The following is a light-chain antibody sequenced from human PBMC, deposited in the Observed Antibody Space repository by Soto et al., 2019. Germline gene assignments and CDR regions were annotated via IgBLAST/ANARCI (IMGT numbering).Light chain of an antibody. CDR3: QQRNTWPPVT. Sequence: EIVLTQSPATLSLSPGERATLSCRASPSVPNFVAWYQQKPGQAPRLLIYGAFNRATGIPARFSGSGSGTDFTLTINSLEPEDSAIYYCQQRNTWPPVTFGQGTRLEIK. CDR2: GAF. J-gene: IGKJ5*01. CDR1: PSVPNF. V-gene: IGKV3-11*01.